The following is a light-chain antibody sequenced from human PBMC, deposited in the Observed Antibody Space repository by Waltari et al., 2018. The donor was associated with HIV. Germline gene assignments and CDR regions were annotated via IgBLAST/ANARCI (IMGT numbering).Light chain of an antibody. CDR2: GKS. Sequence: QSVLTQPPSVSGAPGQRVTISCTGSSSNIGAGYDVHWYQQLPGTAPKLLIYGKSKRPSWVPDRFSGSKSGTSASLAITGPQAEDEADYDCQSYDSSLSGWGVFGGGTKLTVL. CDR1: SSNIGAGYD. J-gene: IGLJ3*02. CDR3: QSYDSSLSGWGV. V-gene: IGLV1-40*01.